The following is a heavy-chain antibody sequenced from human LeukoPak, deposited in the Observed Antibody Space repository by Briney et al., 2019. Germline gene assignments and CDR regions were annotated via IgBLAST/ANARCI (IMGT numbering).Heavy chain of an antibody. J-gene: IGHJ5*02. CDR1: GGSISSGGYS. CDR3: ATSSGYYSDNWFDP. D-gene: IGHD3-22*01. Sequence: SETLSLTCAVSGGSISSGGYSWSWIRQPPGKGLEWIGYIYHSGSTYYNPSLKSRVTISVDTSKNQFSLKLSSVTAADTAVYYCATSSGYYSDNWFDPWGQGTLATVSS. CDR2: IYHSGST. V-gene: IGHV4-30-2*01.